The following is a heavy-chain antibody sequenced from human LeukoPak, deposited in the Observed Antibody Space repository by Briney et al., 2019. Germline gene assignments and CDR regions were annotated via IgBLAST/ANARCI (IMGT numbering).Heavy chain of an antibody. J-gene: IGHJ4*02. D-gene: IGHD3-10*01. Sequence: SQTLSLTCAISGDSVSSNNAVWNWIRQSPSSGLEWLGKTYYRSKGNYDYAVSMKSRITINPDTSKYHFSLQLSSVTPEDTAVYYCARSVNSGCLDCWGQGVLVTVSS. V-gene: IGHV6-1*01. CDR3: ARSVNSGCLDC. CDR2: TYYRSKGNY. CDR1: GDSVSSNNAV.